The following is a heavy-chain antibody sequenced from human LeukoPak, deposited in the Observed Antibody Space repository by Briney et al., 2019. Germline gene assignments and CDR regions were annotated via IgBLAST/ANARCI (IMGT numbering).Heavy chain of an antibody. CDR3: ARSGQIRRAHSD. D-gene: IGHD3-10*01. Sequence: GASGKVSCKASGYTFTSYGISWVRQAPGRGLEWMGWISVYNGNTNYAQKLQGRVTMTTDTSTSTAYMELRSLRSADTAVYYCARSGQIRRAHSDWGQGTLVTVSS. CDR1: GYTFTSYG. CDR2: ISVYNGNT. J-gene: IGHJ4*02. V-gene: IGHV1-18*01.